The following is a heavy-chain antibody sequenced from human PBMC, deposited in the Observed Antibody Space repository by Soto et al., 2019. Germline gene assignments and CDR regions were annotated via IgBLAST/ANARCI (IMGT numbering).Heavy chain of an antibody. D-gene: IGHD3-22*01. CDR2: IWYDGSNK. CDR3: AREGDPDEIFPIYSGYYYFLGY. Sequence: GGSLRLSCAASGFTFSSYGMHWVRQAPGKGLEWVAVIWYDGSNKYYADSVKGRFTISRDNSKNTLYLQMNSLRAEDTAVYYCAREGDPDEIFPIYSGYYYFLGYWGQGTLVTVSS. V-gene: IGHV3-33*01. J-gene: IGHJ4*02. CDR1: GFTFSSYG.